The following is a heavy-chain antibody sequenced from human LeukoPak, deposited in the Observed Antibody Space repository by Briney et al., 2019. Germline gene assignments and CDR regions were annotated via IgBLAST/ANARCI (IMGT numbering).Heavy chain of an antibody. Sequence: SETLSLTCTVSGGSISSYYWSWIRQPPGKGLEWIGYIYYSGSTNYNPSLKSRVTISVDTSKNQFSLKLSSVTAADTAVYYCARVRLSPTHFDYWGQGTLVTVSS. CDR3: ARVRLSPTHFDY. CDR1: GGSISSYY. V-gene: IGHV4-59*12. J-gene: IGHJ4*02. CDR2: IYYSGST.